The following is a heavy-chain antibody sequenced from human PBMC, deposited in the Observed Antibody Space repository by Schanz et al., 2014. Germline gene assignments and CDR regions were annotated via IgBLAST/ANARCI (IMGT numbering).Heavy chain of an antibody. D-gene: IGHD4-17*01. V-gene: IGHV3-30*14. CDR2: ISSDGSKK. CDR1: GFTFRRYA. Sequence: VQLVESGGCLVQPGGSLRLSCAASGFTFRRYAVHWVSRTPGKGREWLAVISSDGSKKYSADSVKGRFIISRDNSKNTLFLQMDSLRGDDAALYYCVAAQSDYGEFELDYWGQGTLVSVSS. J-gene: IGHJ4*02. CDR3: VAAQSDYGEFELDY.